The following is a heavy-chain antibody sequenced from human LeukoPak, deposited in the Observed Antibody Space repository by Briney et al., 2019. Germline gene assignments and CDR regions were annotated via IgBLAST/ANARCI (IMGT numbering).Heavy chain of an antibody. CDR3: AKGTLPRKFDY. V-gene: IGHV3-21*04. J-gene: IGHJ4*02. D-gene: IGHD1-26*01. Sequence: GGSLRLSCAASGFTFSSYSMNWVRQAPGKGLEWVAAISSSSSYIYYADSVKGRFTISRDNSKNTLYLQMNSLRAEDTAVYYCAKGTLPRKFDYWGQGTLVTVSS. CDR1: GFTFSSYS. CDR2: ISSSSSYI.